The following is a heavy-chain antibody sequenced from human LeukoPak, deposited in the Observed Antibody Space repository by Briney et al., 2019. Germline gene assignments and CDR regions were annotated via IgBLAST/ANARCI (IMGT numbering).Heavy chain of an antibody. CDR2: IYASGST. D-gene: IGHD3-16*02. J-gene: IGHJ4*02. V-gene: IGHV4-4*07. CDR3: ARGGTYPSSTVDY. CDR1: GYSITSYY. Sequence: SETLSLTCAVSGYSITSYYWSWIRQPAGKGLEWIGRIYASGSTNYNPFLKSRVTMSIDTSKNHFSLNLSSVTAADTAVYYCARGGTYPSSTVDYWGQGTLVTVSS.